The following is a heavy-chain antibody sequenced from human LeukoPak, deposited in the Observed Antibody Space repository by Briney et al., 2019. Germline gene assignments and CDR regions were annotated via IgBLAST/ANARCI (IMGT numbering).Heavy chain of an antibody. CDR2: IKQDGSEK. Sequence: GGSLRLSCAASGFTFSSNWMSWVRQAPGKGLEWVANIKQDGSEKYYVDSVEGRFSISRDNAKNSLYLQMNSLGAEDTAVYYCVRHLTYFDYWGQGTLVTVSS. J-gene: IGHJ4*02. CDR1: GFTFSSNW. V-gene: IGHV3-7*01. CDR3: VRHLTYFDY. D-gene: IGHD4/OR15-4a*01.